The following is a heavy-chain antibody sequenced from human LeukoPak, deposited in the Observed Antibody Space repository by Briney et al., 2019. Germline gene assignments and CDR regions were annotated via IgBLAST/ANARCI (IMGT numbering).Heavy chain of an antibody. D-gene: IGHD3-3*01. J-gene: IGHJ4*02. CDR1: GGSISSGDYY. V-gene: IGHV4-30-4*08. CDR3: ARTSTYCDFWSGYRDFDY. CDR2: VYYSGST. Sequence: SETLSLTCTVSGGSISSGDYYWSWIRQPPGKGLEWIGYVYYSGSTYYNPSLKSRVTTSLDTSKNQFSLNLSSVTAADTAVYYCARTSTYCDFWSGYRDFDYWGQGTLVTVSS.